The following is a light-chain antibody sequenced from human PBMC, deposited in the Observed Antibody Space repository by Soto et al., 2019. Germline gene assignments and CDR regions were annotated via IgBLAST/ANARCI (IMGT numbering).Light chain of an antibody. Sequence: QSALTQPASVSGSPGQSITISCTGSNSDVGAHDLVSWYQHHPGKAPRLMIYGVTNRPSGVSNRFSGSKSGNTASLTISGLQAEDEADYYCISYTTSTTVEFGGGTKLTVL. V-gene: IGLV2-14*01. CDR3: ISYTTSTTVE. J-gene: IGLJ2*01. CDR1: NSDVGAHDL. CDR2: GVT.